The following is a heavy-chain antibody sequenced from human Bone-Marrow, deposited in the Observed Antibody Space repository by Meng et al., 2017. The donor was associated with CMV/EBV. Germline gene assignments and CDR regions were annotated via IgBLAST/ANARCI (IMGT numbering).Heavy chain of an antibody. CDR3: ARVPYDFWSGYYGLD. CDR1: GGSVSSGSYY. V-gene: IGHV4-61*01. J-gene: IGHJ4*02. D-gene: IGHD3-3*01. CDR2: IYYSGST. Sequence: SETLSLTCTVSGGSVSSGSYYWSWIRQPPGKGLEWIGYIYYSGSTNYNPSLKSRVTISVDTSKNQFSLKLSSVTAADTAVYYCARVPYDFWSGYYGLDWGQGTLVTVSS.